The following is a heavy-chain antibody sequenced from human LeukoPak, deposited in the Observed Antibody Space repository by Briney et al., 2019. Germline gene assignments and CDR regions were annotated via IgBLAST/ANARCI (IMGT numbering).Heavy chain of an antibody. CDR1: GGSISSGSYY. D-gene: IGHD2-2*01. V-gene: IGHV4-61*02. CDR3: ARDAGYCSSTSCYKVFDY. CDR2: IYTSGST. J-gene: IGHJ4*02. Sequence: SQTLSLTCTVSGGSISSGSYYWSWIRQPAGKGLEWIGRIYTSGSTNYNPSLKSRVTMSVDTSKNQFSLKLSSVTAADTAVYYCARDAGYCSSTSCYKVFDYWGQGTLVTVSS.